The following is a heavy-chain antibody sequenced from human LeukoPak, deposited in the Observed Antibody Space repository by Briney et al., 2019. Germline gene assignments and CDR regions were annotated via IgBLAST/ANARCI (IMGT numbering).Heavy chain of an antibody. CDR3: ARVFVGENFDY. V-gene: IGHV3-48*03. CDR2: ISYTGSNK. CDR1: GFTFSSYE. Sequence: RPGGSLRLSCAASGFTFSSYEMNWVRQAPGRGLEWLSYISYTGSNKYYADSVKGRFTISRDNAKNSLYLQMNSLRAEDTAVYFCARVFVGENFDYWGRGTLVTVSS. D-gene: IGHD1-14*01. J-gene: IGHJ4*02.